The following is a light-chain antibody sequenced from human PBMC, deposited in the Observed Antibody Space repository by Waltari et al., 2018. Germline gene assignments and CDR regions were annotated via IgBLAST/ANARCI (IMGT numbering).Light chain of an antibody. CDR2: DAS. CDR3: QQRRSWPIT. V-gene: IGKV3-11*01. J-gene: IGKJ5*01. Sequence: EIVLTQSPATLSLSPGERVTLSCRASQSVNNYLAWYQQIPGQAPRLLIDDASNRATGIPARFSGSESGTDFTLTISSLEPEDFAVYYCQQRRSWPITFGQGTRLEIK. CDR1: QSVNNY.